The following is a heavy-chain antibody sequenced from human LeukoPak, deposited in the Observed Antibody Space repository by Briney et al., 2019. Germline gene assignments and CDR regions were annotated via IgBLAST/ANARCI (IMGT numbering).Heavy chain of an antibody. Sequence: PGGSLRLSCAASGFTFSSYWMSWVRQAPGKGLEWVANIKQDGSEKYYVDSVKGRFTISRDNAKNSLYLQMNSLRAEDTAVYYCARDPLSLTYYYDSSYFDYWGQGTLVTVSS. D-gene: IGHD3-22*01. CDR2: IKQDGSEK. CDR3: ARDPLSLTYYYDSSYFDY. CDR1: GFTFSSYW. J-gene: IGHJ4*02. V-gene: IGHV3-7*01.